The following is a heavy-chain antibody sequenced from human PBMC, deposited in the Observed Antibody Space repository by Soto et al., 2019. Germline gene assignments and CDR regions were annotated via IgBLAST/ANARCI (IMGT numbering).Heavy chain of an antibody. CDR1: GYSFSSYG. V-gene: IGHV1-18*01. J-gene: IGHJ6*03. Sequence: GASVKVSCKASGYSFSSYGITWVRQAPGQGLEWMGWISPSTHETNYAQKFQGWVTMTTDTSTSTAYMELSRLRSDDTAVYYCARGGDIVVVPASPPPYYYYYMDVWGKGTTVTVSS. CDR3: ARGGDIVVVPASPPPYYYYYMDV. D-gene: IGHD2-2*01. CDR2: ISPSTHET.